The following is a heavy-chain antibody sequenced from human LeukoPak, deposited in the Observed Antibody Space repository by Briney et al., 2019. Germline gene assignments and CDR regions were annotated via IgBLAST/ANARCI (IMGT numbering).Heavy chain of an antibody. Sequence: GGSLRLSCAASGFTFSSYAMHWVRQAPGKGLEWVAVISYDGSNKYYADSVKGRFTISRDNSKNTLYLQMNSLRAEDTAVYYCARSLAGMGYYFDYWGQGTLVTVSS. V-gene: IGHV3-30-3*01. CDR2: ISYDGSNK. CDR1: GFTFSSYA. J-gene: IGHJ4*02. CDR3: ARSLAGMGYYFDY. D-gene: IGHD1-1*01.